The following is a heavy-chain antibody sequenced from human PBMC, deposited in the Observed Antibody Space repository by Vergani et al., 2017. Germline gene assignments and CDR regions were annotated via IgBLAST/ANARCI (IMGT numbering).Heavy chain of an antibody. CDR1: GFTFSSYS. CDR3: ARAPYYYDSSGYYYVLDY. Sequence: VQLVESGGGLVKPGGSLRLSCAASGFTFSSYSMNWVRQAPGKGLEWVAVIWYDGSNKYYADSVKGRFTISRDNSKNTLYLQMNSLRAEDTAVYYCARAPYYYDSSGYYYVLDYWGQGTLVTVSS. CDR2: IWYDGSNK. J-gene: IGHJ4*02. V-gene: IGHV3-33*08. D-gene: IGHD3-22*01.